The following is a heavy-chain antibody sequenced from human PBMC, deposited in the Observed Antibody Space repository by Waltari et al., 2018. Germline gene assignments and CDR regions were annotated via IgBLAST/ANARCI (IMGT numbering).Heavy chain of an antibody. J-gene: IGHJ6*02. CDR3: ARVDSSSWYSSDRGMDV. Sequence: QVQLVQSGAEVKKPGSSVKVSCKASGGTFSSYAISWVRQAPGQGLEWMGGSIPIFGTANYAQKFQGRVTSTADESTSTAYMELSSLRSEDTAVYYCARVDSSSWYSSDRGMDVWGQGTTVTVSS. CDR2: SIPIFGTA. CDR1: GGTFSSYA. V-gene: IGHV1-69*13. D-gene: IGHD6-13*01.